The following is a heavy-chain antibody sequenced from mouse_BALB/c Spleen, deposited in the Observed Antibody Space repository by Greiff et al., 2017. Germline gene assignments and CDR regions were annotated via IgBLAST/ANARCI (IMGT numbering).Heavy chain of an antibody. Sequence: EVQLQQSGPELVKPGASVKMSCKASGYTFTDYYMKWVKQSHGKSLEWIGDINPNNGDTFYNQKFKGKATLTVDKSSSTAYMQLNSLTSEDSAVYYCARRSYYYGSSYYAMDYWGQGTSVTVSS. CDR2: INPNNGDT. D-gene: IGHD1-1*01. J-gene: IGHJ4*01. CDR1: GYTFTDYY. V-gene: IGHV1-26*01. CDR3: ARRSYYYGSSYYAMDY.